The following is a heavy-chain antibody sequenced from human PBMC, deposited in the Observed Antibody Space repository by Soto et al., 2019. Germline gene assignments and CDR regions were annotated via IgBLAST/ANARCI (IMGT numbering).Heavy chain of an antibody. CDR1: GESISSGGYY. J-gene: IGHJ4*02. D-gene: IGHD6-6*01. Sequence: VQLKESGPGLVKASQTLSLICSVSGESISSGGYYWSWIRHHPGKGLEWIGYIYDSESAYYNPSLKSRVTISMDTSKNHFAMKLSSVTAADTAVYYCARASSSSSAADYWGQGTLITVSS. V-gene: IGHV4-31*03. CDR3: ARASSSSSAADY. CDR2: IYDSESA.